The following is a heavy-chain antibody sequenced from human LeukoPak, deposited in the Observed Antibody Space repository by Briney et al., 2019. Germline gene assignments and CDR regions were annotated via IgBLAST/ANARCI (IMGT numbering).Heavy chain of an antibody. Sequence: GGSLRLSCAASGFTLSDQYMDWVRQAPGKGLEWVANIKQDGSDKYYVDSVKGRFTISRDNAKNSLYLQMNSLRAEDTAVYYCARSDPTAWFDPWGQGTLVTVSS. CDR2: IKQDGSDK. V-gene: IGHV3-7*01. CDR1: GFTLSDQY. CDR3: ARSDPTAWFDP. J-gene: IGHJ5*02.